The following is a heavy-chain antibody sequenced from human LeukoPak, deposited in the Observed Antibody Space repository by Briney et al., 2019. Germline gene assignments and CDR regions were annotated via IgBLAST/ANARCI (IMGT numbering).Heavy chain of an antibody. V-gene: IGHV4-31*03. J-gene: IGHJ4*02. D-gene: IGHD3-16*01. Sequence: SETLSLTCTVSGGSISSGGYYWSWIRQHPGKGLEWIGYIYYSGSTYYNPSLKSRVTISVDTSKNQFSLKLSSVTAADTAVYYCARDLRGMVDYWGQGTLVTVSS. CDR3: ARDLRGMVDY. CDR1: GGSISSGGYY. CDR2: IYYSGST.